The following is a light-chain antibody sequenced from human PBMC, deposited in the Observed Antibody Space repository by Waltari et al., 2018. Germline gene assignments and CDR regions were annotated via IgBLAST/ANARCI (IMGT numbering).Light chain of an antibody. J-gene: IGKJ1*01. Sequence: AIRITQSPSSLSASTGDRVTITCRASQGISSYLAWYQQKPGKAPKLLIYAASTLQSGVPSRFSGSVSGTDFTLTISCLQSEDFATYYCQQYYSYPRVFGQGTKVEIK. CDR3: QQYYSYPRV. V-gene: IGKV1-8*01. CDR2: AAS. CDR1: QGISSY.